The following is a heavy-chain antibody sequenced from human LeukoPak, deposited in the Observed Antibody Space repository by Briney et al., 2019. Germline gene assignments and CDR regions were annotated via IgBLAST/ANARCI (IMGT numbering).Heavy chain of an antibody. CDR2: TNPNSGGT. CDR3: ATDLGSNWIY. V-gene: IGHV1-2*02. Sequence: ASVKVSCEASGYTFTGYYMHWVRQAPGQGLEWMGWTNPNSGGTNYAQNFQGRVAMTRDTSISTAYMELSRLRSDDTAVYYCATDLGSNWIYWGQGTLVTVSS. J-gene: IGHJ4*01. CDR1: GYTFTGYY. D-gene: IGHD6-13*01.